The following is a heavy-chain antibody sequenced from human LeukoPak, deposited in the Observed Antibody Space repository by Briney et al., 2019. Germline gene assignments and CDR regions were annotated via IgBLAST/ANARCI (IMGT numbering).Heavy chain of an antibody. V-gene: IGHV4-31*02. J-gene: IGHJ1*01. CDR2: IYYSGST. D-gene: IGHD3-22*01. CDR1: GGSISSGGYY. Sequence: PSQTLSLTCTVSGGSISSGGYYWSWIRQHPGKGLEWIGYIYYSGSTYYNPSLKSRVTISVDTSKNQFSLKLSSVTAADTAVYYCARSRDDSSGYYPPGFQHWGQGTLVTVSS. CDR3: ARSRDDSSGYYPPGFQH.